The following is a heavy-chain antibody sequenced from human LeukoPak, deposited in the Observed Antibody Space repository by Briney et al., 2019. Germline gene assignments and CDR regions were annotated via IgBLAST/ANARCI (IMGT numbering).Heavy chain of an antibody. V-gene: IGHV3-7*04. CDR3: TRVGYIDEGIDY. Sequence: GGSLRLSCVASGFPFGSYWMTWVRQAPGKGLEWVANIKQDGSKKSYVDSVKGRFTISRDNAKNSLYLQMNSLRAEDTAIYYCTRVGYIDEGIDYWGQGTLVTVSS. J-gene: IGHJ4*02. CDR2: IKQDGSKK. CDR1: GFPFGSYW. D-gene: IGHD5-24*01.